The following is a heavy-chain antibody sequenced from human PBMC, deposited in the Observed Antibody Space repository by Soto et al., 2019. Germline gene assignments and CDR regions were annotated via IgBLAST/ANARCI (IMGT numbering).Heavy chain of an antibody. Sequence: GASVXVSCKASGYTFNGYYMHWVRQAPGQGLEWMGWINPNSGGTNYAQKFQGWVTMTRDTSISIAYMELSRLRSDDTAVYYCARAGSEDVGYYYGMDVWGQGTTVTVSS. J-gene: IGHJ6*02. V-gene: IGHV1-2*04. CDR2: INPNSGGT. D-gene: IGHD3-10*01. CDR3: ARAGSEDVGYYYGMDV. CDR1: GYTFNGYY.